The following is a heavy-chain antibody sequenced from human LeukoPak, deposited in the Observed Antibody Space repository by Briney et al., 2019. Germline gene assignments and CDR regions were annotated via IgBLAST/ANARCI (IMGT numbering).Heavy chain of an antibody. CDR1: GFTFSSYA. J-gene: IGHJ4*02. D-gene: IGHD5-12*01. CDR2: ISGSGGST. Sequence: GGSLRLSCAASGFTFSSYAMSWVRQAPGKGLEWVSAISGSGGSTYYADSVKGRFTISRDSSKNTLYLQMNSLRAEDTAVYYCAKGLRIRTQSALDYWGQGTLVTVSS. V-gene: IGHV3-23*01. CDR3: AKGLRIRTQSALDY.